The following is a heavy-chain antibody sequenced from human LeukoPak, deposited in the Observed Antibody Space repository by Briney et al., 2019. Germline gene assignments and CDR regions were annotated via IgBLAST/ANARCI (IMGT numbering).Heavy chain of an antibody. CDR1: GFTFSSYA. D-gene: IGHD6-13*01. CDR2: ISSSGGNT. Sequence: GGPLRLSCAASGFTFSSYAMSWVRQAPGKGLEWVSVISSSGGNTYYADSVKGRFTISRDNSKNTLYLQVNSLRAEDTAVFYCAKGGATGNRWFDPWGQGTLVTVSS. V-gene: IGHV3-23*01. CDR3: AKGGATGNRWFDP. J-gene: IGHJ5*02.